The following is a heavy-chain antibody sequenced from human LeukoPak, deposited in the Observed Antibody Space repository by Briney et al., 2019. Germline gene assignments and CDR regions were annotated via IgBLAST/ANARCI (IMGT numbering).Heavy chain of an antibody. V-gene: IGHV3-23*01. Sequence: GGSLRLSCAASGFTFSTYAMSWVRQAPGKGLEWVSAICGSDGSRYYADSVKGRFTISRDNSKNTLYLQMNSLRGEDTAVYYCAKGGSPSCYSSSGYWGQGTLVAVSS. D-gene: IGHD2-2*01. J-gene: IGHJ4*02. CDR2: ICGSDGSR. CDR1: GFTFSTYA. CDR3: AKGGSPSCYSSSGY.